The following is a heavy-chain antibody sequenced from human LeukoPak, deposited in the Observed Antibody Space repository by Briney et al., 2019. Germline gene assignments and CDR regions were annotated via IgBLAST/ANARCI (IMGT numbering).Heavy chain of an antibody. V-gene: IGHV4-38-2*02. J-gene: IGHJ5*02. CDR3: ASLRPYYYDSSDWFDP. CDR1: GYSISSGSY. D-gene: IGHD3-22*01. Sequence: PSETLSLTCTVSGYSISSGSYWGWIRQPPGKALAWIGYIYYSGSTNYNPSLKSRVTISVDTSKNQFSLKLSSVTAADTAVYYCASLRPYYYDSSDWFDPWGQGTLVTVSS. CDR2: IYYSGST.